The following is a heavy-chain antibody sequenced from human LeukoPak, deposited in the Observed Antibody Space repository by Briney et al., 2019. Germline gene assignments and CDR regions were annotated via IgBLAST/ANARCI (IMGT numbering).Heavy chain of an antibody. CDR2: IYGSGST. CDR1: GGSISSYY. V-gene: IGHV4-59*01. D-gene: IGHD3-22*01. Sequence: SETLSLTCTVSGGSISSYYWSWIRQPPGKGLEWIGHIYGSGSTNYNPSLKSRVTLSVDTSKNQFSLKLSSVTAADTAVYYCASYDSSGYNWFDPWGQGTLVTVSS. J-gene: IGHJ5*02. CDR3: ASYDSSGYNWFDP.